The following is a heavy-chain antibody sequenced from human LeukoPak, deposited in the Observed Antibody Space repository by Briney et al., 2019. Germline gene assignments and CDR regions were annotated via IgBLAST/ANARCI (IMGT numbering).Heavy chain of an antibody. D-gene: IGHD3-22*01. Sequence: GGSLRLSCAATGFTVSSNCMSWVRQAPGKGLEWVSLIYSGGSTYYADSVKGRFTISRDNSKNTLYLQMNSLRAEDTAVHYCARRAGDYSHPYDYWGQGTLVTVSS. CDR1: GFTVSSNC. J-gene: IGHJ4*02. V-gene: IGHV3-53*01. CDR3: ARRAGDYSHPYDY. CDR2: IYSGGST.